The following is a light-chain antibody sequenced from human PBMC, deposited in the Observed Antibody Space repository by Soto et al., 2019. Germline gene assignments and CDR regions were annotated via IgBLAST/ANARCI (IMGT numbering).Light chain of an antibody. J-gene: IGKJ5*01. CDR3: QQDGSSPTT. Sequence: DILLTQSPSSLSSSLGDRVSLYCRASQSVSSYLAWYQQKPGQAPRLLIYDASNRATGIPARFSGSGSGTDFTLTISSLEPEDFAVYSCQQDGSSPTTFGQGTRLEIK. CDR1: QSVSSY. CDR2: DAS. V-gene: IGKV3-11*01.